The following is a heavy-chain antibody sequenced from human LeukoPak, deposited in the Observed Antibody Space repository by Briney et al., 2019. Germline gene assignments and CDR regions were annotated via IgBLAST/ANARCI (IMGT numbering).Heavy chain of an antibody. CDR1: GFTFNSYG. CDR3: AKDLTYYCGSGKSS. CDR2: IRYDGSNK. V-gene: IGHV3-30*02. J-gene: IGHJ4*02. Sequence: PGGSLRLSCAASGFTFNSYGMHWVRQAPGKGLEWVAFIRYDGSNKYYADSVKGRFTISRDNSKNTLYLQMNSLRAEDTAVYYCAKDLTYYCGSGKSSWGQGTLVTVSS. D-gene: IGHD3-10*01.